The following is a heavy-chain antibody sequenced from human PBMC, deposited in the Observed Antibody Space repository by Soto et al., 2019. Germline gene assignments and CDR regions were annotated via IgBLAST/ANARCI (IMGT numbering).Heavy chain of an antibody. Sequence: EVQLLESGGGLVQPGGSLRLSCEVSGFTFSSYAMSWVRQAPGKGLEWVSGISGSGGSTYYADFVKGRFTISRDKSKNMLYLQMNSLRAEDTAVYYCAKVIVVVVAAGDAFDIWGQGTMVTVSS. D-gene: IGHD2-15*01. V-gene: IGHV3-23*01. CDR3: AKVIVVVVAAGDAFDI. CDR2: ISGSGGST. CDR1: GFTFSSYA. J-gene: IGHJ3*02.